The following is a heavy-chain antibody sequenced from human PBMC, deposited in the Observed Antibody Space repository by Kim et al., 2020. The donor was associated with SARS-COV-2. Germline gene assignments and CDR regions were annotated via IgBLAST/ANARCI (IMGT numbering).Heavy chain of an antibody. J-gene: IGHJ4*02. V-gene: IGHV1-69*13. CDR2: IIPIFGTA. Sequence: SVKVSCKASGGTFSSYAISWVRQAPGQGLEWMGGIIPIFGTANYAQKFQCRVTITADESTSTAYMELSSLRSEDTAVYYCARAGIYCGGDCYTANFDYWGQGTLVTVSS. CDR3: ARAGIYCGGDCYTANFDY. D-gene: IGHD2-21*02. CDR1: GGTFSSYA.